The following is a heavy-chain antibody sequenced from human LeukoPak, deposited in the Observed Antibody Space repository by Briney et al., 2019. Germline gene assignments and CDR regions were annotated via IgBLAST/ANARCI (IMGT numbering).Heavy chain of an antibody. D-gene: IGHD4-17*01. Sequence: ASVKVSCKASGGTFSSYAISWVRQAPGQGLEWMGRIIPIFGTANYAQKFQGRVTITTDESTSTAYMELSILRSEDTAVYYCARDRVDYGDPGRWGQGTLVTVSS. CDR1: GGTFSSYA. CDR2: IIPIFGTA. CDR3: ARDRVDYGDPGR. J-gene: IGHJ4*02. V-gene: IGHV1-69*05.